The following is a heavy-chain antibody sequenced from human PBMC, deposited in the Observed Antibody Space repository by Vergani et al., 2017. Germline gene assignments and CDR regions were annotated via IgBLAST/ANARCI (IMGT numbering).Heavy chain of an antibody. J-gene: IGHJ4*02. Sequence: QVQLQESGPGLVKPSQTLSLTCTVSGGSISSYYWSWIRQPPGKGLEWIGYIYYSGSTNYNPSLKSRVTISVDTSKNQFSLKLSSVTAADTAVYYCARGGSGWYMRWGQGTLVTVSS. CDR3: ARGGSGWYMR. CDR2: IYYSGST. D-gene: IGHD6-19*01. V-gene: IGHV4-59*01. CDR1: GGSISSYY.